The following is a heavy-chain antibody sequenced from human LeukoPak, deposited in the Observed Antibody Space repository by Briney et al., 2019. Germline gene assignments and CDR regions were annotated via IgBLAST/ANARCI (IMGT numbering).Heavy chain of an antibody. D-gene: IGHD3-3*01. CDR3: AKDLNYDFWSGLGN. Sequence: GRSLRLSCAVSGFTFSSYGMHWVRQAPGKGLEWMAVISYDGTNKYYADSVEGRFTISRDNSKNTLYLQMNSLRAEDTAVYYCAKDLNYDFWSGLGNWGQGTLVTVSS. V-gene: IGHV3-30*18. CDR2: ISYDGTNK. J-gene: IGHJ4*02. CDR1: GFTFSSYG.